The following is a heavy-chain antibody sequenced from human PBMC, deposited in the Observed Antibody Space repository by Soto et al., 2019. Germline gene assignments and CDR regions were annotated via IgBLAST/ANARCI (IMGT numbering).Heavy chain of an antibody. CDR3: ARDLRQLEALEYYYYGMDV. V-gene: IGHV3-21*01. CDR1: GFTFSSYS. D-gene: IGHD6-13*01. Sequence: GGSLRLSCAASGFTFSSYSMNWVRQAPGKGLEWVSSISSSSSYIYYADSVKGRFTISRDNAKNSLYLQMNSLRAEDTAVYYCARDLRQLEALEYYYYGMDVWGQGTTVTVSS. CDR2: ISSSSSYI. J-gene: IGHJ6*02.